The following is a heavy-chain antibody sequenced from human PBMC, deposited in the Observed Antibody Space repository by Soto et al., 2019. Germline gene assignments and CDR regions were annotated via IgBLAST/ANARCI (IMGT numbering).Heavy chain of an antibody. CDR3: AGHGGYSY. Sequence: EVQLSESGGGLVQPGGSLRLSCAATGFTLRTNGMSWVRQAPGKGLEWVSSFSGSGDDTWYADSLKGRFTISRDNSENTVYLQMNSLRAEDTALYYCAGHGGYSYLGQGTLVTVSS. CDR2: FSGSGDDT. V-gene: IGHV3-23*01. CDR1: GFTLRTNG. D-gene: IGHD4-17*01. J-gene: IGHJ4*02.